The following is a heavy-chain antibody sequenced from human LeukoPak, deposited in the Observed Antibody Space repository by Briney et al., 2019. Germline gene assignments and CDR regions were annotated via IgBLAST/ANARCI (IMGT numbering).Heavy chain of an antibody. CDR3: AKPYGSGTWDYYYMDV. J-gene: IGHJ6*03. Sequence: GGSLRLSCAASGFTFSSYGMHWVRQAPGKGLEWVAVISYNGSNKYYADSVKGRFTISRDNSKNTLYLQMNSLRAEDTAVYYCAKPYGSGTWDYYYMDVWGKGTTVTISS. CDR1: GFTFSSYG. CDR2: ISYNGSNK. D-gene: IGHD3-10*01. V-gene: IGHV3-33*05.